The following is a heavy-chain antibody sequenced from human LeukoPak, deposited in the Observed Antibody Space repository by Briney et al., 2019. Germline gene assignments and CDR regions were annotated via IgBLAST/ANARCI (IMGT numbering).Heavy chain of an antibody. Sequence: GGSLRLSCAASGFTFSSYWMHWVRQAPGKGLLWVSRINTDGRGTSYVDSVKGRFTISRDNAKNTVYLQMNSLRAEDTAVYYCVRDGAGGSHPLDYWGQGTLVTVSS. CDR1: GFTFSSYW. V-gene: IGHV3-74*01. CDR2: INTDGRGT. D-gene: IGHD3-16*01. CDR3: VRDGAGGSHPLDY. J-gene: IGHJ4*02.